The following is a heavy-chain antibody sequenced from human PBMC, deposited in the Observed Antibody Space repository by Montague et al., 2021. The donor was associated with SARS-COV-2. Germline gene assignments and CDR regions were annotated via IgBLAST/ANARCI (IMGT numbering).Heavy chain of an antibody. J-gene: IGHJ6*02. V-gene: IGHV3-30*04. CDR1: GFTFNSYA. Sequence: SLRLSCAASGFTFNSYAMHWVRQAPGKGLEWVAVISYDGSNKYYADSVKGRFTIFRDNSKNTLYLQMNSLRAEDTAVYYCARDLGFYGMDVWGQGTTVTVSS. CDR2: ISYDGSNK. CDR3: ARDLGFYGMDV.